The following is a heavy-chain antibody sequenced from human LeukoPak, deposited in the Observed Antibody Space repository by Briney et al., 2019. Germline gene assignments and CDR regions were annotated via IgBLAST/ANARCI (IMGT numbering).Heavy chain of an antibody. D-gene: IGHD6-19*01. J-gene: IGHJ4*02. Sequence: GGSLRLSCAASGFTFTSYAMHWVRQAPDKGLDWVALISYDGNDKYYADSVKGRFTMSRDNSKNTLSLQMDSLRAEDTAVYYCARGIRYGSGWYYFDYWGQGTLVTVSS. CDR3: ARGIRYGSGWYYFDY. V-gene: IGHV3-30-3*01. CDR2: ISYDGNDK. CDR1: GFTFTSYA.